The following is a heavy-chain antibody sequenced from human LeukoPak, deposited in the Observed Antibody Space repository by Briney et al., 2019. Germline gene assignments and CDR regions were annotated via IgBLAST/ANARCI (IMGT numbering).Heavy chain of an antibody. J-gene: IGHJ5*02. CDR1: GYTFTGYY. CDR3: ARFYDSSGYYLFDP. Sequence: GASVKVSCKASGYTFTGYYMHWVRQAPGQGLEWMGWISAYNGNTNYAQKLQGRVTMTTDTSTSTAYMELRSLRSDDTAVYYCARFYDSSGYYLFDPWGQGTLVTVSS. V-gene: IGHV1-18*04. D-gene: IGHD3-22*01. CDR2: ISAYNGNT.